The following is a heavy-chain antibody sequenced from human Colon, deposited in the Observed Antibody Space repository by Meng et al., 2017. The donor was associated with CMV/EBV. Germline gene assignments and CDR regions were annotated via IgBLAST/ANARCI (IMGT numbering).Heavy chain of an antibody. CDR3: ATNKNGDYTFFDY. Sequence: ASVKVSCKPSGYIFTSYGTSWVRQAPGQDLEWMGWINTYNGNTHYAQKLQGRVTMTTDTSTSTAYMELRSLRSDDTAVYYCATNKNGDYTFFDYWGQGTLVTVSS. J-gene: IGHJ4*02. CDR1: GYIFTSYG. V-gene: IGHV1-18*01. D-gene: IGHD4-17*01. CDR2: INTYNGNT.